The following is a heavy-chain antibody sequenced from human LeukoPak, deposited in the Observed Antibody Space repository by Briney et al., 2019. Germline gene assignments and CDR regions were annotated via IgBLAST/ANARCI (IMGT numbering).Heavy chain of an antibody. J-gene: IGHJ4*02. CDR1: GFTFSSYG. V-gene: IGHV3-30*18. CDR2: ISYDGSNK. Sequence: GGSLGLSCAASGFTFSSYGMHWVRQAPGKGLEWVAVISYDGSNKYYADSVKGRFTIARDNSKNTLYLQMNSLRAEDTAVYYCAKDLADYGDYVGLDYWGQGTLVTVSS. CDR3: AKDLADYGDYVGLDY. D-gene: IGHD4-17*01.